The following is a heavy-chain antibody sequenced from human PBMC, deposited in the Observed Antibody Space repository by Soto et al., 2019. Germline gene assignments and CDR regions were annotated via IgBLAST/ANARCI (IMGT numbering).Heavy chain of an antibody. Sequence: EVQLVESGGGLVQPGRSLRLSCAASGFTFDDYAMHWVRQAPGKGLEWVSGISWNSGSIGYADSVKGRFTISRDHAKNSLYLQRNSLRAEATLVYYCAKVVPGLDYYYGMYVWSQGSTFAVAS. V-gene: IGHV3-9*01. CDR1: GFTFDDYA. CDR3: AKVVPGLDYYYGMYV. CDR2: ISWNSGSI. J-gene: IGHJ6*02. D-gene: IGHD6-19*01.